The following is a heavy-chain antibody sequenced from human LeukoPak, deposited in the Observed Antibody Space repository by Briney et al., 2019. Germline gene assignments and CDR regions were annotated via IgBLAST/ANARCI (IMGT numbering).Heavy chain of an antibody. CDR1: GFSFSSYS. V-gene: IGHV3-48*02. CDR2: ISSSRNTI. D-gene: IGHD6-6*01. Sequence: GGSLRLSCAASGFSFSSYSMNWVCQAPGKGLEWVSYISSSRNTIYYADSVKGRFSIYTDNAKNSLYLQMNSLRDEDTAVYYCAREYSSSSGSVSDYWGQGTLVTVSS. CDR3: AREYSSSSGSVSDY. J-gene: IGHJ4*02.